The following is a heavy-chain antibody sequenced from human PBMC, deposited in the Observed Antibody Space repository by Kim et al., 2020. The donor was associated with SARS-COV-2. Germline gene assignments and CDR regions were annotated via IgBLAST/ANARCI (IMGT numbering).Heavy chain of an antibody. CDR3: ARAGVVYDILTVYYAFDY. D-gene: IGHD3-9*01. Sequence: SETLSLTCTVSGGSISSSRDYWGWIRQPPGKELEWIGTVYYSGSTYYNPSLKTRVAISVDTSKNQFSLKLSSVTAADTAVYFCARAGVVYDILTVYYAFDYWGQGTLVTVSS. V-gene: IGHV4-39*01. CDR2: VYYSGST. J-gene: IGHJ4*02. CDR1: GGSISSSRDY.